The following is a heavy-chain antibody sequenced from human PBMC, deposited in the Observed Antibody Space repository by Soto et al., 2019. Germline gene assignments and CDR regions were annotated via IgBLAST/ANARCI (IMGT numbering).Heavy chain of an antibody. Sequence: PSETLSLTCTVSCGSISSYYWSWIRRPPGKGLEWIGYIYNSGSTHSNPSLQSRVTISVDTSKNQFSLKLSSVTAADTGIYYCARARITMVREVIKYNMDVWGQGTTVTV. V-gene: IGHV4-59*01. CDR3: ARARITMVREVIKYNMDV. CDR1: CGSISSYY. D-gene: IGHD3-10*01. CDR2: IYNSGST. J-gene: IGHJ6*02.